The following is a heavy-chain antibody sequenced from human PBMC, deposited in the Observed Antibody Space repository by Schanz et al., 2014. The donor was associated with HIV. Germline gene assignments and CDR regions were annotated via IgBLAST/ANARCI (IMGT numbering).Heavy chain of an antibody. CDR1: GGTFNIYT. V-gene: IGHV1-69*06. Sequence: QVQLVQSGAEVKKPGSSVKVSCKASGGTFNIYTISWVRQAPGQGLEWMGGIIPMLRTAHYAQRFQGRVTIIADKSTNILYMDLSSLRSEDTAVYYCARTYTGDWSTGADWGQGTLVTVSS. CDR3: ARTYTGDWSTGAD. J-gene: IGHJ4*02. D-gene: IGHD2-21*02. CDR2: IIPMLRTA.